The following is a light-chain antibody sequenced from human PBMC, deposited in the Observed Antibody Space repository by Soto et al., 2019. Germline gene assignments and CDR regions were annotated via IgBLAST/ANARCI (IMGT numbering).Light chain of an antibody. CDR1: SSDVGGYNY. CDR2: DVS. CDR3: CSYAGSYTFVV. Sequence: SALTQPRSVSGSPGQSVTISCTGTSSDVGGYNYVSWYQQHPGKAPKLMIYDVSKRPSGVPDRFSGSKSGNTASLTISGLQAEDEADYYCCSYAGSYTFVVFGGGTKRTVL. J-gene: IGLJ2*01. V-gene: IGLV2-11*01.